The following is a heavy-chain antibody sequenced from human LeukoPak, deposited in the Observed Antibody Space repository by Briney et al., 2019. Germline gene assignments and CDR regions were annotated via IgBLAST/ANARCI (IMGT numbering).Heavy chain of an antibody. V-gene: IGHV3-9*01. Sequence: GRSLRLSCAASGFTFDDYAMHWVRQAPGKGPEWVSGISWNSGNIGYADSVKGRFTISRDNAKNSLYLQMNSLRTEDTALYYCAKDASSSPFYGLDIWGQGTMVTVSS. D-gene: IGHD6-6*01. J-gene: IGHJ3*02. CDR2: ISWNSGNI. CDR3: AKDASSSPFYGLDI. CDR1: GFTFDDYA.